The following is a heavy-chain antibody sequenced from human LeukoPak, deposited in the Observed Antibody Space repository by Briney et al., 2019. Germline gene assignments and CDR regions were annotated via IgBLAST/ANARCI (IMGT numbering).Heavy chain of an antibody. V-gene: IGHV3-30*02. CDR2: TRFDGKNK. CDR1: GFTFSRYG. J-gene: IGHJ5*02. Sequence: GGSLRLSCAASGFTFSRYGMHWVRQAPGKGLEWVSFTRFDGKNKYYADSVKGRFTISRDNAKNSLYLQMNSLRDDDMALYYCARGNSGSYSQDWFDPWGQGTLVTVSS. D-gene: IGHD1-26*01. CDR3: ARGNSGSYSQDWFDP.